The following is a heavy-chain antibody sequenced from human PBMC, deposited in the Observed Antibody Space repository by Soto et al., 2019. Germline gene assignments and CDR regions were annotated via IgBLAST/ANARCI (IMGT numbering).Heavy chain of an antibody. CDR1: GGSISSYY. V-gene: IGHV4-59*08. J-gene: IGHJ4*02. CDR3: ARRYGYSFDY. Sequence: SETLSLTCTVSGGSISSYYWSWIRQPPGKGLEWIGYIYYSGTTNYNPSLKSRVTISVDTSKNQSSLKLSSVTAADTAVYYCARRYGYSFDYWGQGTLVTVS. D-gene: IGHD5-18*01. CDR2: IYYSGTT.